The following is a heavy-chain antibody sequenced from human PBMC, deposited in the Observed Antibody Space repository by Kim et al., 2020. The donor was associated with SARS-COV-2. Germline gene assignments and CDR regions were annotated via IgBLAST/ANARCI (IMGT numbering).Heavy chain of an antibody. CDR1: GGSISSYY. CDR2: IYTSGST. V-gene: IGHV4-4*07. D-gene: IGHD3-10*01. Sequence: SETLSLTCTVSGGSISSYYWSWIRQPAGKGLEWIGRIYTSGSTNYNPSLKSRVTMSVDTSKNQFSLKLSSVTAADTAVYYCARDLKMGGFGELSDAFDIWGQGTMVTVSS. J-gene: IGHJ3*02. CDR3: ARDLKMGGFGELSDAFDI.